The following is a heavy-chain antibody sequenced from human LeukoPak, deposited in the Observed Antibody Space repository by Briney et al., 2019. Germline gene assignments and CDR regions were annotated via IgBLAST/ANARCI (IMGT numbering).Heavy chain of an antibody. D-gene: IGHD3-22*01. CDR3: TRPGGYDRSGPFVTD. V-gene: IGHV3-49*03. J-gene: IGHJ4*02. CDR2: IRSKAYGGTT. Sequence: PGGSLRLSCTASGFTFGDYSMSWFRQAPGKGLEWVGFIRSKAYGGTTEYAASVKGRFTISRDDSKSIAYLQMNSLKTEDTAVYYCTRPGGYDRSGPFVTDWGQGTLVTVSS. CDR1: GFTFGDYS.